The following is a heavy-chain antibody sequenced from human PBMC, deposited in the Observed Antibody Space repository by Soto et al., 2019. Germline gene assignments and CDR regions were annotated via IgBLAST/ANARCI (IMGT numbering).Heavy chain of an antibody. Sequence: PSETLSLTCTVSGASVSSYFWSWVRQPPGKGLEWIGYIYNSGRTNYNPSLKSRVTISLDTSDNDFSLRLTSLTAADTAVYYCARVNSGWSSGHGLDVWGEGTTVTVXS. D-gene: IGHD6-19*01. V-gene: IGHV4-59*02. J-gene: IGHJ6*04. CDR2: IYNSGRT. CDR3: ARVNSGWSSGHGLDV. CDR1: GASVSSYF.